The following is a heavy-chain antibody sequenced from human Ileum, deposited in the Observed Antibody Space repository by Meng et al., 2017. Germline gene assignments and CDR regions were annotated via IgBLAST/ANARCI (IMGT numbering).Heavy chain of an antibody. Sequence: GSLRLSCAASEFTFSTYSIHWVRQAPGKGLEWVSSISRSSNYIYYADSVKGRFTISRDNAKNSLYLQMNSLRADDTAIYYCARVLYADYVSGSDAFDVWGQGTMVTVSS. CDR2: ISRSSNYI. CDR3: ARVLYADYVSGSDAFDV. D-gene: IGHD4-17*01. CDR1: EFTFSTYS. V-gene: IGHV3-21*01. J-gene: IGHJ3*01.